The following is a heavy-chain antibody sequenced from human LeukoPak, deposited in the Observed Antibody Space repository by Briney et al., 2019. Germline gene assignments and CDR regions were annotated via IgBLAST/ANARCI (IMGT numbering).Heavy chain of an antibody. CDR1: GGSISSGNW. Sequence: PSETLSLTCAVSGGSISSGNWWSWVRQPPGKGLEWIGEIYHSGSTNYNPSLKSRVTISVDKSKNQFSLKLSSVTAADTAVYYCARVYGSGSYYIDYWGQGTLVTVSS. V-gene: IGHV4-4*02. D-gene: IGHD3-10*01. CDR2: IYHSGST. CDR3: ARVYGSGSYYIDY. J-gene: IGHJ4*02.